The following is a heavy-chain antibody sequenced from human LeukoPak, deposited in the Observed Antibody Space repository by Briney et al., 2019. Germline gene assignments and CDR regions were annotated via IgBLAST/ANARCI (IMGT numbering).Heavy chain of an antibody. CDR3: TRVCSSTSCPFDY. D-gene: IGHD2-2*01. J-gene: IGHJ4*02. Sequence: PGGSLRLSCAASGFTFSGSAMHWVRQASGKGLEWVGRIRSKANSYATAYAASVKGRFTISRDDSKNSAYLQMNSLKTEDTAVYYCTRVCSSTSCPFDYWGQGTLVTVSS. V-gene: IGHV3-73*01. CDR1: GFTFSGSA. CDR2: IRSKANSYAT.